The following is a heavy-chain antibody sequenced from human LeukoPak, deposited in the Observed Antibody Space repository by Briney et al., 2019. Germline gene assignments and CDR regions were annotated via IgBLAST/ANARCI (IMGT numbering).Heavy chain of an antibody. J-gene: IGHJ5*02. CDR1: GFTFSAYW. Sequence: GGSLRLSCAASGFTFSAYWMSWVRQAPGKGLEWVANINQDGGERYYVDSVKGRFTISRDNAKNSLYLQMNSLRAEDTAVYYCARGGGSYYDWFDPWGQGTLVTVSS. CDR3: ARGGGSYYDWFDP. D-gene: IGHD1-26*01. V-gene: IGHV3-7*01. CDR2: INQDGGER.